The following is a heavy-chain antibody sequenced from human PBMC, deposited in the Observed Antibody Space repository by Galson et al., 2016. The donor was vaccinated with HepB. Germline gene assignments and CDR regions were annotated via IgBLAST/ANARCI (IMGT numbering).Heavy chain of an antibody. D-gene: IGHD3-3*01. CDR3: ARHDYDFWFGSGDY. V-gene: IGHV4-39*01. CDR2: IYHSGSA. Sequence: SETLSLTCTVSGGSISSNNYYWGWIRQSPGKGLECIGTIYHSGSAFYNPSLKSRVTISVDTSKNPFSLKLSSVTAADTAVYYCARHDYDFWFGSGDYWGQGILVTVSS. CDR1: GGSISSNNYY. J-gene: IGHJ4*02.